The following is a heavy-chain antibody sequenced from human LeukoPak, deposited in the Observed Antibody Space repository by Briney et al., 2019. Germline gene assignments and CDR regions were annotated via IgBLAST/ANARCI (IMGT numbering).Heavy chain of an antibody. CDR2: ISSNGGST. D-gene: IGHD5-18*01. J-gene: IGHJ4*02. V-gene: IGHV3-64*01. Sequence: PGGSLRLSCAASGFTVSSNYMSWVRQAPGKGLEYVSAISSNGGSTYYANSVKGRFTISRDNSKNTLYLQMGSLRAEDMAVYYCARTAQEYSYGFRIFDYWGQGTLVTVSS. CDR3: ARTAQEYSYGFRIFDY. CDR1: GFTVSSNY.